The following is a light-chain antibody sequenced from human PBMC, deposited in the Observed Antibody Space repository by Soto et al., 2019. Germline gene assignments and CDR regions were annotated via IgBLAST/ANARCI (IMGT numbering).Light chain of an antibody. CDR3: QQYYSYPIT. CDR1: QGISSY. J-gene: IGKJ5*01. CDR2: AAS. Sequence: AIRMTQSPSSLSASTGDRVTITCRASQGISSYLAWYQQKPGKAPKLLIYAASTLQSGVPSRFRGSGSGTXXXXXISCLQSEDFATYYCQQYYSYPITFGQGTRLEIK. V-gene: IGKV1-8*01.